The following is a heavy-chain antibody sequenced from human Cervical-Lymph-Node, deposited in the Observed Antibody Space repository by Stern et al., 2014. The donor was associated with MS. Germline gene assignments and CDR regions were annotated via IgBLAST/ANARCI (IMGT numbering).Heavy chain of an antibody. V-gene: IGHV1-46*03. D-gene: IGHD1-1*01. CDR2: IKPNTGTT. CDR3: TRVQRERRALDPFDP. Sequence: MQLVESGAEVKKPGASVNVSCEASGFSFTTHYMHWIRQAPGEGLEWVGMIKPNTGTTSYARQFQGRVIITRDTSTSTIYMELTGLRSEDTALYFCTRVQRERRALDPFDPWGQGTLVTVSS. CDR1: GFSFTTHY. J-gene: IGHJ5*02.